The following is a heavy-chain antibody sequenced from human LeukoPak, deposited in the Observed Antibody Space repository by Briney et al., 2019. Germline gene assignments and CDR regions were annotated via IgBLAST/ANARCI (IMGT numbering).Heavy chain of an antibody. D-gene: IGHD5-18*01. CDR3: AKDIGYSYASGCDC. Sequence: GGSLRLSCAASGFTFDDYAMHWVRQAPGKGLEWVSGISWNSGSIGYADSVKGRFTISRDNAKNSLYLQMNSLRAEDTALYYCAKDIGYSYASGCDCWGQGTLVTVSS. CDR2: ISWNSGSI. CDR1: GFTFDDYA. J-gene: IGHJ4*02. V-gene: IGHV3-9*01.